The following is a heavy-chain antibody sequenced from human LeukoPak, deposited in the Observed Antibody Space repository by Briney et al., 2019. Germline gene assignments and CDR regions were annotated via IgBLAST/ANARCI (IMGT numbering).Heavy chain of an antibody. Sequence: SETLSLTCSVSGGSISHYYFSWIRQPPGKGLEWIGYIFYNWSTYFNPSLKKRLTMSVDTSQKEFSLKLNSVTAADTAVYYCARERAPRRRGSRGVIFHDALDIWGRGTLVTVSS. CDR1: GGSISHYY. V-gene: IGHV4-59*01. J-gene: IGHJ3*02. D-gene: IGHD3-10*01. CDR2: IFYNWST. CDR3: ARERAPRRRGSRGVIFHDALDI.